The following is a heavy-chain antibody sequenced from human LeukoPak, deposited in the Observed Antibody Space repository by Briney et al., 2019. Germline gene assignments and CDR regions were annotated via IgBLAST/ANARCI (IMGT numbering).Heavy chain of an antibody. Sequence: ASVKVSCKASGYTFTGYYMHWVRQAPGQGLEWMGWINPNSGGTNYAQKFQGRVTMTRDTSISTAYMELSRLRSDDTAVYYCARDHNDILTGYPPYYFDYWGQGTLVTVSS. V-gene: IGHV1-2*02. CDR2: INPNSGGT. CDR1: GYTFTGYY. J-gene: IGHJ4*02. CDR3: ARDHNDILTGYPPYYFDY. D-gene: IGHD3-9*01.